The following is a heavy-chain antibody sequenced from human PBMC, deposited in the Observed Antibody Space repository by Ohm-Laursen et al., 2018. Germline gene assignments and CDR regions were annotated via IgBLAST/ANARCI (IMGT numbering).Heavy chain of an antibody. Sequence: TQTLTLTSTFSGFSLSTSGVGVGWIRQPPGKALEWLALIYWNDSKRYNPSLKTRLTISKDTSKNQVVLTVTNMDPVDTATYYCARIRRYSSSWFYFDYWGQGTLVTVSS. D-gene: IGHD6-13*01. CDR2: IYWNDSK. V-gene: IGHV2-5*01. CDR3: ARIRRYSSSWFYFDY. CDR1: GFSLSTSGVG. J-gene: IGHJ4*02.